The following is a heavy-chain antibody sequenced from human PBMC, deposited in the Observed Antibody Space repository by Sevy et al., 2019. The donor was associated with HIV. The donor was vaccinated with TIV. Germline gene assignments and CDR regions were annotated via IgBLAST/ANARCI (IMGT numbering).Heavy chain of an antibody. V-gene: IGHV3-33*01. CDR2: IWYDGSNK. Sequence: GGSLRLSCAASGFTFSSYGMHWVHQAPGKGLEWVAVIWYDGSNKYYADSVKGRFTISRDNSKNTLYLQMNSLRAEDTAVYYCAREWGSYCSGGSCYPGDAFDIWGQGTMVTVSS. J-gene: IGHJ3*02. CDR3: AREWGSYCSGGSCYPGDAFDI. CDR1: GFTFSSYG. D-gene: IGHD2-15*01.